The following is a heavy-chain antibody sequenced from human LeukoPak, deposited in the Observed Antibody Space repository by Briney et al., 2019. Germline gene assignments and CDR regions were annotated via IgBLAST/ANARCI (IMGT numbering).Heavy chain of an antibody. D-gene: IGHD6-6*01. CDR1: GDSVSSDSAS. Sequence: SQTLSLTCAISGDSVSSDSASWNWIRQSPSRGLEWLGRTYFWSKWYKDYAVSVTGRITINSDTSNNQFSLQLSSVTAADTAVYYCARRTSSSHHYYFDYWGQGTLVTVSS. V-gene: IGHV6-1*01. CDR2: TYFWSKWYK. CDR3: ARRTSSSHHYYFDY. J-gene: IGHJ4*02.